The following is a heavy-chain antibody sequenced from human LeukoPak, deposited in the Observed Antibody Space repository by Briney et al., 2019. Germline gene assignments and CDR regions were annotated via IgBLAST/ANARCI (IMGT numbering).Heavy chain of an antibody. CDR2: ISSSGSTI. D-gene: IGHD3-22*01. V-gene: IGHV3-48*04. CDR3: ARYYYDSSGYYYFDY. CDR1: GFTFSSYR. J-gene: IGHJ4*02. Sequence: PGGSLRLSCAASGFTFSSYRMNWVRQAPGKGLEWVSYISSSGSTIYYADSVKGRFTISRDNAKNSLYLQMNSLRAEDTAVYYCARYYYDSSGYYYFDYWGQGTLVTVSS.